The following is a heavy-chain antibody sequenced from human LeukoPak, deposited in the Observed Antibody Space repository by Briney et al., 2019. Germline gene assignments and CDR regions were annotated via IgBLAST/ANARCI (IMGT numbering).Heavy chain of an antibody. CDR1: GFTFSSYE. CDR3: ARRRTIVVVPAAPYGMDV. D-gene: IGHD2-2*01. Sequence: GGSLRLSCVASGFTFSSYEMNWVRQAPGKGLEWVSYISSSGSTIYYADSVKGRFTISRDNAKNSLYLQMNSLRAEDTAVYYCARRRTIVVVPAAPYGMDVWGQGTTVTVSS. J-gene: IGHJ6*02. V-gene: IGHV3-48*03. CDR2: ISSSGSTI.